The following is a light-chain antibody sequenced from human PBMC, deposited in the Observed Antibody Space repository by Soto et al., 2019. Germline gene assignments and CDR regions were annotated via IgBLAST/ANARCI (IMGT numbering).Light chain of an antibody. CDR1: QSVSSH. J-gene: IGKJ3*01. V-gene: IGKV3-11*01. CDR2: DAS. CDR3: QQRSNWPPQVT. Sequence: EIVLTQSPATLSLSPGERATLSCRASQSVSSHLAWYQQKPGQPPKFLIYDASNRATGIPARFSGSGSGTDFTLTISSLEPEDFAVYYCQQRSNWPPQVTFGPGTKVDIK.